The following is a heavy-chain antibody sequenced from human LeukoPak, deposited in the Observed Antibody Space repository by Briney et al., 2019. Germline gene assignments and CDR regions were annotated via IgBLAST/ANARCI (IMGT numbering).Heavy chain of an antibody. V-gene: IGHV4-39*01. Sequence: SETLLLTCTVPGGSICSSIYYWDRIPKPPGKGQECIGNLSDRGSAHYNPALGSRVTIASASSKNQFSLKLSSVTAADTAVYYGARHTRPGYSGYENAFDVWGQGTMVTVS. D-gene: IGHD5-12*01. J-gene: IGHJ3*01. CDR2: LSDRGSA. CDR3: ARHTRPGYSGYENAFDV. CDR1: GGSICSSIYY.